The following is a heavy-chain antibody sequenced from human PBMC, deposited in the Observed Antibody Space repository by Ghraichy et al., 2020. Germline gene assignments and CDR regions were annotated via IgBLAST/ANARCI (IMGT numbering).Heavy chain of an antibody. Sequence: SETLSLTCAVYGGSFSGYYWSWIRQPPGKGLEWIGEINHSGSTNYNPSLKSRVTISVDTSKNQFSLKLSSVTAADTAVYYCARGRDDSSGYYYRTTHAEYFQHWGQGTLVTVSS. CDR1: GGSFSGYY. D-gene: IGHD3-22*01. J-gene: IGHJ1*01. V-gene: IGHV4-34*01. CDR3: ARGRDDSSGYYYRTTHAEYFQH. CDR2: INHSGST.